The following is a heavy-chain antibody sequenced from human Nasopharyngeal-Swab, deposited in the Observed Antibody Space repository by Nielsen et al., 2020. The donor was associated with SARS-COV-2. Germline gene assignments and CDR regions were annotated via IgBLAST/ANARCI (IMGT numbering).Heavy chain of an antibody. D-gene: IGHD3-10*01. Sequence: GGSLRLSCAASGFTFSSYGMHWVRQAPGKGLEWVAVIWYDGSNKYYADSVKGRFTISRDNSKSTLYLQMNSLRAEDTAVYYCARDLMYGSGSRMDVWGQGTTVTVSS. CDR2: IWYDGSNK. CDR1: GFTFSSYG. V-gene: IGHV3-33*01. CDR3: ARDLMYGSGSRMDV. J-gene: IGHJ6*02.